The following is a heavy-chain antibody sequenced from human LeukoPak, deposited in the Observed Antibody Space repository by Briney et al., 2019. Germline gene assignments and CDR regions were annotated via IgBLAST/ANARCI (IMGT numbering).Heavy chain of an antibody. D-gene: IGHD1-1*01. CDR2: MNPNSGNT. J-gene: IGHJ5*02. Sequence: ASVKVSYEASGYTFTSYDINWVRQATGQGLEWMGWMNPNSGNTGYAQKFQGRVTMTRNTSISTAYMELSSLRSEDTAVYYCARETGTEDVNWFDPWGQGTLVTVSS. V-gene: IGHV1-8*01. CDR1: GYTFTSYD. CDR3: ARETGTEDVNWFDP.